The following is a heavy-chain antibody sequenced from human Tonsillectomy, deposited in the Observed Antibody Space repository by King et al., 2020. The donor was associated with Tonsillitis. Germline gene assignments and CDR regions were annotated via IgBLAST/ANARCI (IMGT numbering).Heavy chain of an antibody. V-gene: IGHV3-23*04. CDR1: GFTFSSYA. Sequence: VQLVESGGGLVQPGGSLRLSCAASGFTFSSYAMSWVRQAPGKGLEWVSAISGSGGSTYYADSVKGRFTISRDNSKNTLYLQMYSLRAEDTAVYYCAKAPVGFGELLYSFDYWGQGTLVTVSS. J-gene: IGHJ4*02. D-gene: IGHD3-10*01. CDR3: AKAPVGFGELLYSFDY. CDR2: ISGSGGST.